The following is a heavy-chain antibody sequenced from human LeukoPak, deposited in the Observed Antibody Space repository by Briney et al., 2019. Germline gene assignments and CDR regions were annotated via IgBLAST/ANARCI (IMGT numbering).Heavy chain of an antibody. CDR2: IYYSGST. D-gene: IGHD3-22*01. CDR3: ASQGDSSGYYRGFDP. V-gene: IGHV4-39*01. CDR1: GGAISSSTYY. J-gene: IGHJ5*02. Sequence: SETLSLTCTVSGGAISSSTYYWAWIRQPPGKGLEWIGCIYYSGSTYYNPSLKSRVTISVDTSKIQFSLKLSSVTAADTAVYYCASQGDSSGYYRGFDPWGQGTLVTVSS.